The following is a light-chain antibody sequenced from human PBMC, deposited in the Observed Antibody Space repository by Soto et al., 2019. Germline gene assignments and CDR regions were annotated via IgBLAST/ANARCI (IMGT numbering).Light chain of an antibody. J-gene: IGLJ2*01. CDR1: SSDVGSYNL. Sequence: QSALTQPASVSGSPGQSITISCTGTSSDVGSYNLVSWYQQHPGKAPKLLIYEGSKRPSGVSNRFSGSKSGSTASLTVSGLQAEDEADYYCSSYAGDTTSDVVFGGGTTDRP. CDR2: EGS. CDR3: SSYAGDTTSDVV. V-gene: IGLV2-23*01.